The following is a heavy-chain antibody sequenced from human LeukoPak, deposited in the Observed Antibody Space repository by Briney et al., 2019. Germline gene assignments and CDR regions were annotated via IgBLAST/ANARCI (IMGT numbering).Heavy chain of an antibody. CDR2: INHSGST. V-gene: IGHV4-38-2*02. Sequence: SETLSLTCTVSGYSISSGYYWGWIRQPPGKGLEWIGEINHSGSTNYNPSLKSRVTISVDTSKNQFSLKLSSVTAADTAVYYCASYRRYCSGGSCYSEPFDYWGQGTLVTVSS. CDR3: ASYRRYCSGGSCYSEPFDY. D-gene: IGHD2-15*01. CDR1: GYSISSGYY. J-gene: IGHJ4*02.